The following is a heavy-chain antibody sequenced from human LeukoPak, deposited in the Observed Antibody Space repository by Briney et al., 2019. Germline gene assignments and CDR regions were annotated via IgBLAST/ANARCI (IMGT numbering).Heavy chain of an antibody. CDR3: AKDLLLWFGESDGQY. Sequence: GGSLRLSCAASGFTFSSYAMSWVRQAPGKGLEWVSAISGSGGSTYYADSVKGRFTTARHTSRNTRYRQMNSLRAEETAVHYCAKDLLLWFGESDGQYWGQGNLVTVSS. CDR1: GFTFSSYA. V-gene: IGHV3-23*01. J-gene: IGHJ4*02. CDR2: ISGSGGST. D-gene: IGHD3-10*01.